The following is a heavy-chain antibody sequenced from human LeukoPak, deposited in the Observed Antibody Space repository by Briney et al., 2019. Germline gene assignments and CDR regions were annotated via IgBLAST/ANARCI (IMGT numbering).Heavy chain of an antibody. J-gene: IGHJ4*02. CDR1: GSTFSSYA. CDR2: ISGSGGST. CDR3: AKDYYYDSSGYYSYFDY. Sequence: GGSLRLSCAASGSTFSSYAMSWVRQAPGKGLEWVTGISGSGGSTYYADSAKGRFTISRDNPKNTLYLQMNSLRAEDTAVYYCAKDYYYDSSGYYSYFDYWGQGTLVTVSS. V-gene: IGHV3-23*01. D-gene: IGHD3-22*01.